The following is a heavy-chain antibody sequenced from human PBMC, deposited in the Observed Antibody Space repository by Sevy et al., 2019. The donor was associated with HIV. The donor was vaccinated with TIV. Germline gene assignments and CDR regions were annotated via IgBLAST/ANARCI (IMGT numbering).Heavy chain of an antibody. V-gene: IGHV3-30*04. CDR2: ISHDAVVK. CDR1: GFTFSSYA. Sequence: GGSLRLSCATSGFTFSSYAMHWVRQAPGKGLETVAVISHDAVVKFYADSVKGRFTISRDNSRGTLDLQVNSLRDEETAVYYCARERGESLRNGSTLDYWGQGTRVTVSS. CDR3: ARERGESLRNGSTLDY. D-gene: IGHD3-10*01. J-gene: IGHJ4*02.